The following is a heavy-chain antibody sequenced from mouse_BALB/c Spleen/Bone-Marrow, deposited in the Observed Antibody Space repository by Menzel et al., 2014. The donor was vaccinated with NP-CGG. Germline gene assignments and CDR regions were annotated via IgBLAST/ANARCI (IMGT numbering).Heavy chain of an antibody. CDR2: IRNKANGYTT. CDR1: GFTFTDYY. CDR3: ARDRHYGNYYWYFDV. J-gene: IGHJ1*01. V-gene: IGHV7-3*02. D-gene: IGHD2-1*01. Sequence: EVKLVESGGGLVQPGGSLRLSCATSGFTFTDYYMSWVRQPPGKALEWLVFIRNKANGYTTEYSASVKGRFTISRDNSQSILYLQMNTLRAEDSATYYCARDRHYGNYYWYFDVWGAGTTVTVSS.